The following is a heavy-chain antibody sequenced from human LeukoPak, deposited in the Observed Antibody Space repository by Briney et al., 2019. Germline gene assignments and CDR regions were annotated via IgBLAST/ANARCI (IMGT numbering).Heavy chain of an antibody. CDR1: GGSISDYY. J-gene: IGHJ4*02. CDR3: ATDRRGAAPQ. V-gene: IGHV4-59*01. D-gene: IGHD6-13*01. Sequence: SETLSLTCTVSGGSISDYYWSWIRQPPGKGLEWIGYIHYSGSTNYSPSLESRVTISVDTSKNQFSLKLNSVTAADTAVYYCATDRRGAAPQWGQGTLVTVSS. CDR2: IHYSGST.